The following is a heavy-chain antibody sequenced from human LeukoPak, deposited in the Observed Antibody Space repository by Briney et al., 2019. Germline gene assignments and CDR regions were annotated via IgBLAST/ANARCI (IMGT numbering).Heavy chain of an antibody. J-gene: IGHJ4*02. CDR2: ISGSGGST. CDR1: GFTFSSYA. V-gene: IGHV3-23*01. D-gene: IGHD4-17*01. CDR3: AKDTRVTTRGENDY. Sequence: GGSLRLSCAASGFTFSSYAMSWVRQAPGKGLEWVSAISGSGGSTYYADSVKGRFTISRDNSKNTLYLQMNSLRAEDTAVYYCAKDTRVTTRGENDYWGQGTLVTVSS.